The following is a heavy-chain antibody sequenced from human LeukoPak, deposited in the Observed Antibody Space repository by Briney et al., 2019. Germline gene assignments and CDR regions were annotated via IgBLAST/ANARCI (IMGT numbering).Heavy chain of an antibody. J-gene: IGHJ4*02. V-gene: IGHV4-4*02. CDR2: IYYSGST. CDR3: ARGYGSVDY. D-gene: IGHD5-18*01. CDR1: GGSVINTNW. Sequence: SGTLSLTCGVSGGSVINTNWWTWVRQHPGKGLEWIGYIYYSGSTYYNPSLKSRVTISVDTSKNQFSLKLSSVTAADTAVYYCARGYGSVDYWGQGTLVTVSS.